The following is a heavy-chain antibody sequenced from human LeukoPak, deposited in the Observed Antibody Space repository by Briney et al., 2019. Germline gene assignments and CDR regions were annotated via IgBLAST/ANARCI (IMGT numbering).Heavy chain of an antibody. J-gene: IGHJ3*02. D-gene: IGHD1-26*01. Sequence: GRSLRLSCAASGFIFSNYGMTWVRQAPGKGLEWVSIINYSGTDTYYADSVKGRFTISRDNSKNTLYLQMNSLRGEDTAVHYCAKGRQLRRSDAFDIWGQGTMVTVSS. CDR3: AKGRQLRRSDAFDI. CDR2: INYSGTDT. V-gene: IGHV3-23*01. CDR1: GFIFSNYG.